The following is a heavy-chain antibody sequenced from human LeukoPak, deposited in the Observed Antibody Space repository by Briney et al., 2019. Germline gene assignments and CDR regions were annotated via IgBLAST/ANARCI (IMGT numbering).Heavy chain of an antibody. CDR1: GFNVSSNC. V-gene: IGHV3-53*04. J-gene: IGHJ4*02. CDR3: ARRSGWKGSFDY. CDR2: IYSGGST. D-gene: IGHD6-19*01. Sequence: GGYLSLSCAASGFNVSSNCMSWVRQAPGKGLEWVSVIYSGGSTYYADSVKGRFTIYRHNYKNTLYLQMNSLRAEDTAVYYCARRSGWKGSFDYWGQGTLVTVSS.